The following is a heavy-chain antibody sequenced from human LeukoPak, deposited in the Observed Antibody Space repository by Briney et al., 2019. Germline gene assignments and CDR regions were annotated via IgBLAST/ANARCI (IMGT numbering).Heavy chain of an antibody. V-gene: IGHV3-74*01. CDR1: GFTFSSYA. CDR2: TNHDGSRT. Sequence: PGGSLRLSCAASGFTFSSYAMSWVRQAPGKGLVWVSITNHDGSRTTYADSVKGRFTISRDNAKNTLYLQMSSLRVEDTAVYYCARGAANSLDYWGRGTLVTVSS. CDR3: ARGAANSLDY. J-gene: IGHJ4*02. D-gene: IGHD4-23*01.